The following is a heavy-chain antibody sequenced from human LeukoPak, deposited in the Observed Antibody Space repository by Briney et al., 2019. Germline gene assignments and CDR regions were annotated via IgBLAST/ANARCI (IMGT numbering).Heavy chain of an antibody. J-gene: IGHJ4*02. D-gene: IGHD1-26*01. Sequence: PGGSLRLSCAASGFTFSSYGMHWVRQAPGKGLEWVAVIWYDGSNIYYPDSVKGRFTISRDNFKNMLYLQMNSLRAEDTALYYCATRIVGATTRGDYWGQGTLVTVSS. CDR2: IWYDGSNI. CDR1: GFTFSSYG. V-gene: IGHV3-33*01. CDR3: ATRIVGATTRGDY.